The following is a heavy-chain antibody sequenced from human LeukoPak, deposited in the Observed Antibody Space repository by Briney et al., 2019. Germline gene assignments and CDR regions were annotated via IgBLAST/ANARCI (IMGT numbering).Heavy chain of an antibody. J-gene: IGHJ4*02. D-gene: IGHD2-8*01. V-gene: IGHV4-59*01. CDR3: ARVSVHGYSDY. CDR2: IYYIGST. Sequence: SETLSLTCTVSGGSISSYYWSWIRQPPGKGLEWIGYIYYIGSTNYNPSLKSRVTITVDTSENQFSLKLTSVTAADTAVYYCARVSVHGYSDYWGQGTLVTVSS. CDR1: GGSISSYY.